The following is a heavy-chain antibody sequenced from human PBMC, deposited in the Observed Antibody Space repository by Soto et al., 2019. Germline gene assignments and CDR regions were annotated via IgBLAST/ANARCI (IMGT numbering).Heavy chain of an antibody. D-gene: IGHD3-22*01. CDR1: GGSISSYY. CDR2: IYYSGST. Sequence: PSETLSLTCTVSGGSISSYYWSWIRQPPGKGLEWIGYIYYSGSTNYNPSLKSRVTISVDTSKNQFSLKLSSVTAADTAVYYCARGMIVVDFDAFDIWGQGTMVTVS. V-gene: IGHV4-59*01. CDR3: ARGMIVVDFDAFDI. J-gene: IGHJ3*02.